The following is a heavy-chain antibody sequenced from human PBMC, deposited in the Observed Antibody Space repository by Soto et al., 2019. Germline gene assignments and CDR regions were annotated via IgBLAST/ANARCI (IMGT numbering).Heavy chain of an antibody. J-gene: IGHJ4*02. CDR3: ARAPRILTGYPYYFDY. CDR2: IYYSGST. D-gene: IGHD3-9*01. CDR1: GGSISSYY. Sequence: PSETLSLTCTVSGGSISSYYWSWIRQPPGKGLEWIGYIYYSGSTNYNPSLKSRVTISVDTSKNQFSLKLSSVTAADTAVYYCARAPRILTGYPYYFDYWGQGTLVTVSS. V-gene: IGHV4-59*01.